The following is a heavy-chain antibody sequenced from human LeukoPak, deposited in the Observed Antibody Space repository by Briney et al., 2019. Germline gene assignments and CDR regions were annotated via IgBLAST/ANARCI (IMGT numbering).Heavy chain of an antibody. CDR1: GGSISSYY. Sequence: SETLSLTCTVSGGSISSYYWSWIRQPLGKGLEWIGYIYYSGSTNYNPSLKSRVTISVDTSKNQFSLKLSSVTAADTAVYYCARDSSNSGGKSDAFDIWGQGTMVTVSS. V-gene: IGHV4-59*01. D-gene: IGHD2-15*01. J-gene: IGHJ3*02. CDR2: IYYSGST. CDR3: ARDSSNSGGKSDAFDI.